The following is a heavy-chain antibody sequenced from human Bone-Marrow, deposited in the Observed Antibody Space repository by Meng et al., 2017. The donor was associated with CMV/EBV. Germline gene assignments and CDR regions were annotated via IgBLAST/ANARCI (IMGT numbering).Heavy chain of an antibody. Sequence: GESLKISCAASGFTFSNYAMHWVRQAPGKGLEWVAVISFDGSSKYYADSVKGRFTISRGNSKNTVYMRMNNLRAGDMAVYYCVRGGAAADWGGFFDYWGQGTLVTVSS. D-gene: IGHD6-13*01. CDR2: ISFDGSSK. CDR3: VRGGAAADWGGFFDY. J-gene: IGHJ4*02. V-gene: IGHV3-30-3*01. CDR1: GFTFSNYA.